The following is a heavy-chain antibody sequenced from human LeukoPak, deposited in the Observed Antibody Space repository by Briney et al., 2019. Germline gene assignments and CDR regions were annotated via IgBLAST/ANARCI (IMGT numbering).Heavy chain of an antibody. CDR1: GYTFTNYD. CDR2: MNPNSGNT. CDR3: ARGDLYSGSLETLDY. V-gene: IGHV1-8*03. Sequence: ASVKVSCKASGYTFTNYDINWVRQATGQGLEWTGWMNPNSGNTGYAQKFQGRVTITRNTSISTAYMELSSLRSEDTAVYYCARGDLYSGSLETLDYWGQGTLVTVSS. J-gene: IGHJ4*02. D-gene: IGHD1-26*01.